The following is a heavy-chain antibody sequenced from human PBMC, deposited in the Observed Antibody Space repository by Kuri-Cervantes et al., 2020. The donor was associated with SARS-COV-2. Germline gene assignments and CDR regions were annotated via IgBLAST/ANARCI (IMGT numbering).Heavy chain of an antibody. Sequence: SVKVSCKASGGTFSSYAISRVRQAPGQGLEWMGGIIPIFGTANYAQKFQGRVTITTDESTSTAYMELSSLRSEDTAVYYCARERASGWAGDFDYWGQGTLVTVSS. D-gene: IGHD1-26*01. V-gene: IGHV1-69*05. CDR3: ARERASGWAGDFDY. J-gene: IGHJ4*02. CDR2: IIPIFGTA. CDR1: GGTFSSYA.